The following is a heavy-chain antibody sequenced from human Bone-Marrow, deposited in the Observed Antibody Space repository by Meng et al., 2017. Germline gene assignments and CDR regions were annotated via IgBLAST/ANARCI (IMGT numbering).Heavy chain of an antibody. J-gene: IGHJ4*02. CDR1: GYTFTSYD. CDR3: ARDSRRRHVFRPNTPLVPDYFDY. Sequence: ASVKVSCKASGYTFTSYDINWVRQATGQGLEWMGWMNPNSGNTGYAQKFQGRVTMTRNTSISTAYMELSSLRSEDTAVYYCARDSRRRHVFRPNTPLVPDYFDYWGQGTLVTVSS. CDR2: MNPNSGNT. D-gene: IGHD6-13*01. V-gene: IGHV1-8*01.